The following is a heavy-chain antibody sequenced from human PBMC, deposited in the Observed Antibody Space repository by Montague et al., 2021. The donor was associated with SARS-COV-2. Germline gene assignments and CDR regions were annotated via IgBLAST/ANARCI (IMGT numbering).Heavy chain of an antibody. CDR3: ARHGGHSYAHFPY. CDR1: GGSISSSSYY. J-gene: IGHJ4*02. V-gene: IGHV4-39*01. Sequence: SETLSLTCTVSGGSISSSSYYWGWIRQPPGKGLEWIGSIYYSGSTYYNASLKSRVTISVDTSKNQFSLKLTSVTAADTAVYYCARHGGHSYAHFPYWGQGTLVIVSS. D-gene: IGHD5-18*01. CDR2: IYYSGST.